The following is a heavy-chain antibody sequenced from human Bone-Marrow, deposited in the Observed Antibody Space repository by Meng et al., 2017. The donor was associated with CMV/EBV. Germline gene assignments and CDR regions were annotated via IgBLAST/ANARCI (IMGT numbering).Heavy chain of an antibody. CDR2: ISSSSSYI. Sequence: GESLKISCAASGFTFSSYSMNWVRQAPGKGLEWVSSISSSSSYIYYADSVKGRFTISRDNAKNSLYLQMNSLRAEDTAVYYCARHRSLDYWGQGARVTVSS. V-gene: IGHV3-21*01. CDR3: ARHRSLDY. J-gene: IGHJ4*02. CDR1: GFTFSSYS.